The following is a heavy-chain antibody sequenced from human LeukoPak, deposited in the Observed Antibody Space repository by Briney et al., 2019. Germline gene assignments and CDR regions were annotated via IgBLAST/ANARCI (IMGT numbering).Heavy chain of an antibody. CDR2: ISGSGGST. V-gene: IGHV3-23*01. Sequence: PGGSLRLSCSASGFTFSTNAMAWVRQAPGKGLEWVSAISGSGGSTYYADSVKGRFTISRDNSKNTMYLQMNSLRAEDTAIYYCAKGLLSPSFEDYWGQGTLVTVSS. D-gene: IGHD3-3*01. CDR3: AKGLLSPSFEDY. CDR1: GFTFSTNA. J-gene: IGHJ4*02.